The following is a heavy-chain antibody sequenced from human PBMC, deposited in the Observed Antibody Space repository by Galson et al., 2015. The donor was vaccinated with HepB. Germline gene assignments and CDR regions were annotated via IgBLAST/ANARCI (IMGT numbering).Heavy chain of an antibody. CDR1: GYTFTSYY. V-gene: IGHV1-46*03. D-gene: IGHD3-22*01. Sequence: SVKVSCKASGYTFTSYYMHWVRQAPGQGLEWMGIINPSGGSTSYAQKFQGRVTMTRDTSTSTVYMELSSLRSEDTAVYYCARGGDYYDSSGYADAFDIWGQGTMVTVSS. J-gene: IGHJ3*02. CDR2: INPSGGST. CDR3: ARGGDYYDSSGYADAFDI.